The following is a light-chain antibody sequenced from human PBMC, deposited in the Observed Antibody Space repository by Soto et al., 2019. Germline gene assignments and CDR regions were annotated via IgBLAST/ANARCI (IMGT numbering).Light chain of an antibody. V-gene: IGKV1-5*03. J-gene: IGKJ1*01. CDR2: KSS. CDR1: QSISSW. CDR3: QQYNTYPWT. Sequence: DIQMTQSPSTLSASVGDRVTITCRASQSISSWLAWYQQKPGKAPKVLIYKSSSLESGDRSRFSGSGSVTEFTLTISSLQPDDFAAYYCQQYNTYPWTFGQGTQVEIK.